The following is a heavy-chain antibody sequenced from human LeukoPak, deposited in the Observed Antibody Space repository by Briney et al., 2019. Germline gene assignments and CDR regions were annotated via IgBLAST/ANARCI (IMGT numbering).Heavy chain of an antibody. J-gene: IGHJ4*02. CDR2: IKQDGSEE. CDR1: GFTFSSYW. CDR3: AREDYYGSGSPLDY. D-gene: IGHD3-10*01. V-gene: IGHV3-7*01. Sequence: SGGSLRLSCAASGFTFSSYWMSWVRQAPGKGLEWVANIKQDGSEEYYVDSVKGRFTISRDNAKNSLYLQMNSLRAEDTAVYYCAREDYYGSGSPLDYWGQGTLVTVSS.